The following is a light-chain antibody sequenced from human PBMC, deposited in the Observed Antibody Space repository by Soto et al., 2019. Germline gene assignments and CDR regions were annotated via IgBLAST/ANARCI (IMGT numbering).Light chain of an antibody. CDR2: AGV. Sequence: ELVLTQSPGILSSSPGERATLSCRASERVPNNDLAWYQQRLGQAPRLLMSAGVYRAPGIPDRFRGSGSGTDFTLTISGLEPEDFAIYFCHHYGRSLQVFGPGTKVDLK. CDR3: HHYGRSLQV. J-gene: IGKJ3*01. V-gene: IGKV3-20*01. CDR1: ERVPNND.